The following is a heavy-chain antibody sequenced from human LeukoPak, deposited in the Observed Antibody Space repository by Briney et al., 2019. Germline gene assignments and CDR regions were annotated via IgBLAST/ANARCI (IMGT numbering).Heavy chain of an antibody. CDR2: INADSGNT. D-gene: IGHD6-19*01. Sequence: GPVNDSCQASGYTFTEYAMHWVRLAPGHGLEWMGWINADSGNTESSQRFQGRLSITWDTSATTAYMELSSLTSEDTAVYYCARGGPNRSGWTLDYWGPGTLVTVSS. CDR1: GYTFTEYA. V-gene: IGHV1-3*01. CDR3: ARGGPNRSGWTLDY. J-gene: IGHJ4*02.